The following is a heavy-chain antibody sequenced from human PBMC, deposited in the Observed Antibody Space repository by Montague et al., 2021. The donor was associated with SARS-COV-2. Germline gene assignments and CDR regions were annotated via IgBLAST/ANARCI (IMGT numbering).Heavy chain of an antibody. Sequence: SETLSLTCAVSGVSITSTNCWSLVRQPPGKGLEWFGEISYGGIATYNPSLKSRATITMDRSRNLFSLKLSSVTAADTAIYYCAGKVLTVPADYWGQGTLVTVS. J-gene: IGHJ4*02. CDR3: AGKVLTVPADY. D-gene: IGHD4-11*01. CDR2: ISYGGIA. V-gene: IGHV4-4*02. CDR1: GVSITSTNC.